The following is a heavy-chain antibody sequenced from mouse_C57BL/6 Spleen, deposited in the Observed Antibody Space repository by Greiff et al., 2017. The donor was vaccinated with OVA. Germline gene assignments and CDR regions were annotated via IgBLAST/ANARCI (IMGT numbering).Heavy chain of an antibody. CDR1: GYTFTSYW. V-gene: IGHV1-69*01. D-gene: IGHD1-1*01. CDR3: ARDYGSSYFDY. Sequence: QVQLQQSGAELVMPGASVKLSCKASGYTFTSYWMHWVKQRPGQGLEWIGEIDPADSYTNYNQKFKGKSTLTVDKSSSTAYVQLSSLTSEDSAVYYCARDYGSSYFDYWGQGTTLTVSS. J-gene: IGHJ2*01. CDR2: IDPADSYT.